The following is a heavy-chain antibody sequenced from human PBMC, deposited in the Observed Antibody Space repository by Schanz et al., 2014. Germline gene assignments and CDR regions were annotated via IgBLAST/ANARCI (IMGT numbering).Heavy chain of an antibody. Sequence: QVHLVQSGAEVHKPGASLKISCKASGYTFFSYSMHWVRQAPGQGLEWMGIINPSGGGTSYALRFQDRVTVTRDTSRSTVYMELSSLRSEDTAVYYCARAPTAYCSDTSCLGTPFDYWGQGTLXTVSS. CDR2: INPSGGGT. V-gene: IGHV1-46*03. D-gene: IGHD2-2*01. CDR3: ARAPTAYCSDTSCLGTPFDY. J-gene: IGHJ4*02. CDR1: GYTFFSYS.